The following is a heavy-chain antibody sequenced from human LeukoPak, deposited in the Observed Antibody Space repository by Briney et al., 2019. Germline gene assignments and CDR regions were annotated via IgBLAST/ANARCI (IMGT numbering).Heavy chain of an antibody. CDR3: ARIIEMATDAFDI. Sequence: PGGSLRLSCAASGFTFSSYWMNWVRQAPGKGLVWVSRIASDGSSTTYADSVKGRFSISRDNAKNTLYLQMNSLRVEDTAVYYCARIIEMATDAFDIWGQGTMVTVSS. CDR2: IASDGSST. D-gene: IGHD5-24*01. V-gene: IGHV3-74*01. J-gene: IGHJ3*02. CDR1: GFTFSSYW.